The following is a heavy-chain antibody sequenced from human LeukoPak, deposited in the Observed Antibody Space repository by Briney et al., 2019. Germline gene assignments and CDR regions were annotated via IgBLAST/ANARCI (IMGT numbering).Heavy chain of an antibody. Sequence: SETLSLTCAVYGGSFGGYYWSWIRQPPGKGLEWIGEINHSGSTNYNPSLKSRVTISVDTSKNQFSLKLSSVTAADTAVYYCAREGNYYDSSPPDYWGQGTLVTVSS. CDR2: INHSGST. J-gene: IGHJ4*02. CDR3: AREGNYYDSSPPDY. V-gene: IGHV4-34*01. CDR1: GGSFGGYY. D-gene: IGHD3-22*01.